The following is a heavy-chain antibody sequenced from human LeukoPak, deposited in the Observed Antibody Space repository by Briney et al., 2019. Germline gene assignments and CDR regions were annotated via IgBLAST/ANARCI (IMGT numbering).Heavy chain of an antibody. CDR1: GFTFSDYA. CDR2: IFAGGGAA. CDR3: AKNYYDRRGPYSWVFDY. Sequence: GGSLRLSCPVYGFTFSDYAMTWVRQAPGKGLEWVSSIFAGGGAALYADSVRGRFTIFRDDSKSTLFLQMHSLRAEDTAIYYCAKNYYDRRGPYSWVFDYWGQGTLVTVSS. V-gene: IGHV3-23*01. J-gene: IGHJ4*02. D-gene: IGHD3-22*01.